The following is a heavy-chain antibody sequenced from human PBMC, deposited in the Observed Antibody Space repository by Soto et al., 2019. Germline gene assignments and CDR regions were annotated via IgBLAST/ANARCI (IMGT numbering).Heavy chain of an antibody. CDR1: GGSISSYY. CDR3: ARVGDSLWFGELSNWFDP. J-gene: IGHJ5*02. V-gene: IGHV4-59*01. D-gene: IGHD3-10*01. Sequence: SETLSLTCTVSGGSISSYYWSWIRQPPGKGLEWIGYIYYSGSTNYNPSLKSRVTVSVDTSKNHFSLKLSSVTAADTAVYYCARVGDSLWFGELSNWFDPWGQGTLVTVSS. CDR2: IYYSGST.